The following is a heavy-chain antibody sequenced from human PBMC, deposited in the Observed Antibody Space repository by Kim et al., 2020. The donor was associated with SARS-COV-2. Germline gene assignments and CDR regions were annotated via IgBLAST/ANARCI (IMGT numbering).Heavy chain of an antibody. V-gene: IGHV4-34*01. CDR2: INHSGST. D-gene: IGHD4-17*01. CDR1: GGSFSGYY. J-gene: IGHJ6*01. Sequence: SETLSLTCAVYGGSFSGYYWSWIRQPPGKGLEWIGEINHSGSTNYNPSLKSRVTISVDTSKNQFSLKLSSVTAADTAVYYCARRFTTVTTWGYYYYGMDV. CDR3: ARRFTTVTTWGYYYYGMDV.